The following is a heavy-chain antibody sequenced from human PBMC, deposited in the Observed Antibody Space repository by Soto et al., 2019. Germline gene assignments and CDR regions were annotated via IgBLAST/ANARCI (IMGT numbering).Heavy chain of an antibody. CDR3: ARGRALTHRIAAAGSKSYFYYYYYGMDV. Sequence: AASVKVSCKASGYTFTSYDINWVRQATGQGLEWMGWMSPYSGNTGYAQKFQGRVTMTTNTSISTAYMELSSLRSEDTAVYYCARGRALTHRIAAAGSKSYFYYYYYGMDVWGQGTTVTVSS. J-gene: IGHJ6*02. CDR1: GYTFTSYD. V-gene: IGHV1-8*01. D-gene: IGHD6-13*01. CDR2: MSPYSGNT.